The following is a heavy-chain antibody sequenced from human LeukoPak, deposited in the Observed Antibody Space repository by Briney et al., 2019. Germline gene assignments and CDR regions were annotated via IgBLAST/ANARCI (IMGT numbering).Heavy chain of an antibody. CDR2: IYYSGST. Sequence: SETLSPTCTVFGGSINSYYWSWIRQPPGKGLEWIGYIYYSGSTNYNPSLKSRVTISVDTSKNQFSLKLSSVTAADTAVYYCARERYYDSSGYSDAFDIWGQGTMVTVSS. CDR3: ARERYYDSSGYSDAFDI. J-gene: IGHJ3*02. CDR1: GGSINSYY. D-gene: IGHD3-22*01. V-gene: IGHV4-59*01.